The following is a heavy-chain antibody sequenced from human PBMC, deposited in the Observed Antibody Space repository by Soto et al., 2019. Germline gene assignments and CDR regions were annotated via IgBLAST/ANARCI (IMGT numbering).Heavy chain of an antibody. CDR3: ARGKPGIEVAGI. J-gene: IGHJ3*02. CDR1: GGTFSSYT. CDR2: IIPILGIA. Sequence: GASVKVSCKACGGTFSSYTISWVRQAPGQGLEWMGRIIPILGIANYAQKFQGRVTITADKSTSTAYMELSSLRSEDTAVYYCARGKPGIEVAGIWGQGTMVTVSS. V-gene: IGHV1-69*02. D-gene: IGHD6-19*01.